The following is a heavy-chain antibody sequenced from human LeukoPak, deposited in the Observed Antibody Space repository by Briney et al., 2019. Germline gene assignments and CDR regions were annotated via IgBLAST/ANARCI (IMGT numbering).Heavy chain of an antibody. D-gene: IGHD5-12*01. J-gene: IGHJ4*02. CDR1: GGSISSGSYY. Sequence: PSETLSPTCTVSGGSISSGSYYWSWIRQPAGKGLEWIGHIYTSGSTNYNPSLKSRVTISVDTSKNLFSLKLTSVTAADTAVYYCARHRGYSGGFDYWGQGTLVTVSS. CDR3: ARHRGYSGGFDY. CDR2: IYTSGST. V-gene: IGHV4-61*09.